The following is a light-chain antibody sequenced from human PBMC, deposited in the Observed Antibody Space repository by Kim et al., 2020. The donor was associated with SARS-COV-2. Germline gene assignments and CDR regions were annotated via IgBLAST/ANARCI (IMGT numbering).Light chain of an antibody. Sequence: SSELTQDPAVSVALGQTVRITCQGDSLRSYYASWYQQKPGQAPIVVISGKNNRPSGIPDRFSGSSSGNTASLTITGAQAEDEADYCCSSRDSNGYVIFGGGTQLTVL. CDR2: GKN. J-gene: IGLJ2*01. CDR3: SSRDSNGYVI. V-gene: IGLV3-19*01. CDR1: SLRSYY.